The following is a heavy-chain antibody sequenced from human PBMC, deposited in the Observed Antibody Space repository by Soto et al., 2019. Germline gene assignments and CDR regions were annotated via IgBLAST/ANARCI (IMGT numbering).Heavy chain of an antibody. V-gene: IGHV1-69*13. Sequence: GASVKVSCKASGGTFSSYAISWVRQAPGQGLEWMGGIIPIFGTANYAQKFQGRVTITADESTSTAYMELSSLRSEDTAVYYCARDSSYYDSSGDYLTPQLYFDYWGQGTLVTVSS. CDR1: GGTFSSYA. CDR2: IIPIFGTA. J-gene: IGHJ4*02. CDR3: ARDSSYYDSSGDYLTPQLYFDY. D-gene: IGHD3-22*01.